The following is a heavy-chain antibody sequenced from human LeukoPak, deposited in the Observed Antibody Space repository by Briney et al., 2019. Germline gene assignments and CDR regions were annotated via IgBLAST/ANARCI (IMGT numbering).Heavy chain of an antibody. CDR2: IIPILGIA. V-gene: IGHV1-69*04. CDR1: GYTFTSYA. Sequence: ASVKVSCKASGYTFTSYAMHWVRQAPGQGLEWMGRIIPILGIANYAQKFQGRVTITADKSTSTAYMELSSLRSEDTAVYYCARAVTYYYDSSGYWVDYWGQGTLVTVSS. CDR3: ARAVTYYYDSSGYWVDY. J-gene: IGHJ4*02. D-gene: IGHD3-22*01.